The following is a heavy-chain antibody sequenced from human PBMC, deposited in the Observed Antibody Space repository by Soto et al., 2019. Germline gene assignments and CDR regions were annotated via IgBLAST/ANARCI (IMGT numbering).Heavy chain of an antibody. CDR3: ANGTVGSTLQPYYFDV. Sequence: TWGSLRLSCALSGLTFSSYAMSWVRQGPGKGLEWVSTISGSGGSTYYAYSVNGRFTISRDNSSDTLCLQMNNLRAEDTAVYYCANGTVGSTLQPYYFDVGGQGTMVTVSS. J-gene: IGHJ4*02. CDR1: GLTFSSYA. CDR2: ISGSGGST. V-gene: IGHV3-23*01. D-gene: IGHD6-13*01.